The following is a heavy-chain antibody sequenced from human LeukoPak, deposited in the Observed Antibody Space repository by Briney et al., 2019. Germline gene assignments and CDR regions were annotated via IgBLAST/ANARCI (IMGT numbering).Heavy chain of an antibody. CDR1: GFSFSSYA. CDR2: ITDSDGST. J-gene: IGHJ4*02. V-gene: IGHV3-23*01. CDR3: AKGSSSSRPYYFDF. Sequence: GGSLRLSCAASGFSFSSYAMSWVRQAPGKGLEWVSAITDSDGSTYHADSVKGWFTISRDNSKNTLFLQMNSLRVEDTAIYYCAKGSSSSRPYYFDFWGQGTLVTVSS. D-gene: IGHD6-6*01.